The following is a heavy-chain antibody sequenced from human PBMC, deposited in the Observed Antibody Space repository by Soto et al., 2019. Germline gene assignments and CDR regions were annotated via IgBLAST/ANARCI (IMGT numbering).Heavy chain of an antibody. CDR3: ATVAFYDRSGPCCYFDN. J-gene: IGHJ4*03. CDR2: IKRKDDGGTT. CDR1: GFTFSNTW. V-gene: IGHV3-15*01. Sequence: GGSLRLSCAASGFTFSNTWMSWVRQAPGKGLEWLGRIKRKDDGGTTDYAAPVKGRFIISRDDSKNMLYLQMNNLKTEDTAVYYCATVAFYDRSGPCCYFDNWGQGPRSPSPQ. D-gene: IGHD3-22*01.